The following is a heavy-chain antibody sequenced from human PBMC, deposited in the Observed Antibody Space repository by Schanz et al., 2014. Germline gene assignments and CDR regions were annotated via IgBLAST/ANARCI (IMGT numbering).Heavy chain of an antibody. CDR1: GYPFTSDD. V-gene: IGHV1-8*01. CDR3: ARGRGFYDY. J-gene: IGHJ4*02. D-gene: IGHD3-10*01. CDR2: MNPNSGDT. Sequence: QVHLVQSGAEVKKPGSSVKVSCRASGYPFTSDDITWVRQAPGQGLEWMGWMNPNSGDTGYPRKFQDRVTMTRNTSISTAYMELNSLTSEDTAVYYCARGRGFYDYWGQGTLVTVSS.